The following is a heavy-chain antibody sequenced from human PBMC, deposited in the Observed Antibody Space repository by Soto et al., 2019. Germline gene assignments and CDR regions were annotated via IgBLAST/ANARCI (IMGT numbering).Heavy chain of an antibody. CDR1: GGSISSSSYY. J-gene: IGHJ6*03. CDR2: IYYSGST. Sequence: SETLSLTCTVSGGSISSSSYYWGWIRQPPGKGLEWIGSIYYSGSTYYNPSLKSRVTISVDTSKNQFSLKLSSVTAADTAVYYCARHIVVKVVGNYYMDVWGKGTTVTVSS. D-gene: IGHD2-2*01. CDR3: ARHIVVKVVGNYYMDV. V-gene: IGHV4-39*01.